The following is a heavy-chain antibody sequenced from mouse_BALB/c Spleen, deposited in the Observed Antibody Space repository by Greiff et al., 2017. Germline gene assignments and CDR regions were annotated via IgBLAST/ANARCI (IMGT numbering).Heavy chain of an antibody. CDR3: ARTAYRDAMDY. CDR2: ISSGSSTI. J-gene: IGHJ4*01. CDR1: GFTFSSFG. V-gene: IGHV5-17*02. Sequence: EVHLVESGGGLVQPGGSRKLSCAASGFTFSSFGMHWVRQAPEKGLEWVAYISSGSSTIYYADTVKGRFTISRDNPKNTLFLQMTSLRSEDTAMYYCARTAYRDAMDYWGQGTSVTVSS. D-gene: IGHD6-5*01.